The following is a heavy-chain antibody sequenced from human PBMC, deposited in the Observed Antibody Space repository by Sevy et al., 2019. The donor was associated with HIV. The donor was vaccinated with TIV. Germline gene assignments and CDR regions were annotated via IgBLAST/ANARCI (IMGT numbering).Heavy chain of an antibody. V-gene: IGHV3-21*01. CDR2: ISSSSSYI. CDR3: ARYIVVVPAAIPGPLNYYYGMDV. CDR1: GFTFSSYS. J-gene: IGHJ6*02. Sequence: GESLKISCAASGFTFSSYSMNWVRQAPGKGLEWVSSISSSSSYIYYAESVKGRFTISRDNAKNSLYLQMNSLRAEDTAVYYLARYIVVVPAAIPGPLNYYYGMDVWGQGTTVTVSS. D-gene: IGHD2-2*01.